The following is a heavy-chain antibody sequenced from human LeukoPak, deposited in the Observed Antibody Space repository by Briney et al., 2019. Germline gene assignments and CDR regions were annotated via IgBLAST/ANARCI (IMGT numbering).Heavy chain of an antibody. CDR1: GFTFSSYA. Sequence: GSLRLSCAASGFTFSSYAMSWIRQPPGKGLEWIGYIYYSGSTNYNPSLKSRVTISVDTSKNQFSLKLSSVTAADTAVYYCARGAADPSFDYWGQGTLVTVSS. CDR2: IYYSGST. J-gene: IGHJ4*02. V-gene: IGHV4-59*01. D-gene: IGHD6-13*01. CDR3: ARGAADPSFDY.